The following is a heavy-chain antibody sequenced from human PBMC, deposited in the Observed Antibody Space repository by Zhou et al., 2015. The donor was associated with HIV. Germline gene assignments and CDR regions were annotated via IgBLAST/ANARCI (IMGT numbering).Heavy chain of an antibody. CDR3: ARDGEGYGSGSLDS. V-gene: IGHV1-8*01. CDR1: GYTFTSYD. Sequence: QVQLVQSGAEVKKPGASVKVSCKASGYTFTSYDINWVRQATGQGLEWMGWMSPNSGNTGYAQKFQGRVSMTRSTSISTAYMELSSLRSEDTAVYYCARDGEGYGSGSLDSWGQGTLVTVSS. CDR2: MSPNSGNT. J-gene: IGHJ4*02. D-gene: IGHD3-10*01.